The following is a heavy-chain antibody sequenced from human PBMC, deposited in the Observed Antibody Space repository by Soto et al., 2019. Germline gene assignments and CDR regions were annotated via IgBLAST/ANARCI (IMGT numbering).Heavy chain of an antibody. CDR1: GFSLSTSGVG. J-gene: IGHJ5*02. D-gene: IGHD3-10*01. Sequence: QITLKESGPTLVKPTQTLTLTCTFSGFSLSTSGVGVGWIRQPPGKALEWLALIYWNDDKRYSPSLKSRLTITKDTSKTQVVLTMTNMDPVDTATYYCAHRIMVRGFEERDNGFDPWGQGTLVTVSS. V-gene: IGHV2-5*01. CDR2: IYWNDDK. CDR3: AHRIMVRGFEERDNGFDP.